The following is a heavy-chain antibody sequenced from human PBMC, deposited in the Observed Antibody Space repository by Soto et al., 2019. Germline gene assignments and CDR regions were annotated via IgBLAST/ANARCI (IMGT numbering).Heavy chain of an antibody. D-gene: IGHD6-19*01. V-gene: IGHV3-33*01. CDR3: ARDRIAVADHFDY. CDR1: GFTFSNYG. Sequence: QVQLVESGGGVVQPGRSLRLSCAASGFTFSNYGMHWVRQAPGKGLEWVAVIWYDGNKKHYADSVKGRFTISRDNSKNTLYLQMNSLRAEDSAVYYCARDRIAVADHFDYWGQGTLVTVSS. CDR2: IWYDGNKK. J-gene: IGHJ4*02.